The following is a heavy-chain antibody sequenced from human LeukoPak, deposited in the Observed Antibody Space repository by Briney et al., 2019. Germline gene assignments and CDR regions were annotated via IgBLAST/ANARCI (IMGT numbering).Heavy chain of an antibody. Sequence: ASVKVSCKASGGTFSSYAISWVRQAPGQGLEWMGGIIPIFGTANYAQKFQGRVTITTDESTSTAYMELSSLRSEDTAVYYCARALTYYYGSGSLCCPAQWGQGTLVTVSS. CDR2: IIPIFGTA. J-gene: IGHJ4*02. D-gene: IGHD3-10*01. CDR3: ARALTYYYGSGSLCCPAQ. V-gene: IGHV1-69*05. CDR1: GGTFSSYA.